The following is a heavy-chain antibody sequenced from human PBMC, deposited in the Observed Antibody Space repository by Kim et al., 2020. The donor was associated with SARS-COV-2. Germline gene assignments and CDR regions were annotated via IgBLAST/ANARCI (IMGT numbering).Heavy chain of an antibody. CDR1: GFTFSSYG. V-gene: IGHV3-33*01. CDR2: IWYDGSNK. D-gene: IGHD1-1*01. CDR3: ARDYGFGAGTTDDDQIDY. J-gene: IGHJ4*02. Sequence: GGSLRLSCAASGFTFSSYGMHWVRQAPGKGLEWVAVIWYDGSNKYYADSVKGRFTISRDNSKNTLYLQMNSLRAEDTAVYYCARDYGFGAGTTDDDQIDYWGQGTLVTVPS.